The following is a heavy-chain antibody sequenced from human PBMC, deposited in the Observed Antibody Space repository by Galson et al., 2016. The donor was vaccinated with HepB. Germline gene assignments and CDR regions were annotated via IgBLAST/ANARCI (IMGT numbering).Heavy chain of an antibody. D-gene: IGHD1-26*01. CDR2: IFWNDEE. J-gene: IGHJ3*01. CDR3: ARIHLNALSGRPDAFDV. V-gene: IGHV2-26*02. Sequence: PALVKPTQTLTLTCTVSGFSLSSARMGVSWIRQPPGKALEWLAQIFWNDEESYSTSLKSRLTISKDTSKNQVVLSMTNMDPVDPATYYCARIHLNALSGRPDAFDVWGQGTVVIVSS. CDR1: GFSLSSARMG.